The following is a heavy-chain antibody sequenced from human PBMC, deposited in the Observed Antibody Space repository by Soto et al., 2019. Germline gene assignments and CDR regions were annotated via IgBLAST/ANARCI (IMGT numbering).Heavy chain of an antibody. CDR2: ISSSSSTI. J-gene: IGHJ4*02. Sequence: PGGSLRLSCAASGFTFSSYSMNGVRQAPGKGLEWVSYISSSSSTIYYADSVKGRFTISRDNAKNSLYLQMNSLRAEDTAVYYCAREDYDILWGWYYFDYWGQGTLVTVSS. D-gene: IGHD3-9*01. CDR1: GFTFSSYS. V-gene: IGHV3-48*01. CDR3: AREDYDILWGWYYFDY.